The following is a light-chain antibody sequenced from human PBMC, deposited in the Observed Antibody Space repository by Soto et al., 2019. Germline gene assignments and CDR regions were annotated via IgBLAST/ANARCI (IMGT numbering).Light chain of an antibody. CDR3: QQYYSFPIT. CDR2: AAS. V-gene: IGKV1-13*02. J-gene: IGKJ5*01. Sequence: AIQMTQSPSSLSASVGDRVTITCRASQGISSALAWYQQKPGKAPELLIYAASTLQSGVPSRFSGSGSGTDFTLTISCLQSEDFATYYCQQYYSFPITFGQGTRLEIK. CDR1: QGISSA.